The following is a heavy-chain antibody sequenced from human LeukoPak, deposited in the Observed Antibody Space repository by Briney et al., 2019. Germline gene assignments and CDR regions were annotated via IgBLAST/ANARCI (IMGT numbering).Heavy chain of an antibody. CDR3: ARVPTTYGMDV. CDR1: GFTFSSYS. CDR2: ISSTSSTK. V-gene: IGHV3-48*01. D-gene: IGHD1-14*01. J-gene: IGHJ6*02. Sequence: GGSLRLSCAASGFTFSSYSMNWVRQAPGKGLEWVSYISSTSSTKQYADSVKGRFTISRDNAKNSLYLQMNSLRAEDTAMYYCARVPTTYGMDVWGLGTTVTVSS.